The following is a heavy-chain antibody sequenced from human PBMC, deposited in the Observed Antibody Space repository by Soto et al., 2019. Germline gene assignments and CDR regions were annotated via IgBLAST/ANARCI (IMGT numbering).Heavy chain of an antibody. D-gene: IGHD3-3*01. J-gene: IGHJ3*02. CDR2: IIPIFGTA. CDR1: GGTFSSYA. CDR3: ARGVVISDAFDI. Sequence: SVKVSCKASGGTFSSYATSWVRQAPGQGLEWMGGIIPIFGTANYAQKFQGRVTITADESTSTAYMELSSLRSEDTAVYYCARGVVISDAFDIWGQGTMVTVSS. V-gene: IGHV1-69*13.